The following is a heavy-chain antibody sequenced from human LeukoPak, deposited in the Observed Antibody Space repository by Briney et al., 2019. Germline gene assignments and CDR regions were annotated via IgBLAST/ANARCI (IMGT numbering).Heavy chain of an antibody. Sequence: GASVKVSCKASGGTFSSYAISWVRQAPGQGLEWMGGIIPIFDSAKYAQKFQGRVTITADESTSTAYMELSSLRSEDTAVYYCARGHYYYDSSGYYYFDYWGQGTLVTVSS. CDR2: IIPIFDSA. CDR3: ARGHYYYDSSGYYYFDY. D-gene: IGHD3-22*01. V-gene: IGHV1-69*13. J-gene: IGHJ4*02. CDR1: GGTFSSYA.